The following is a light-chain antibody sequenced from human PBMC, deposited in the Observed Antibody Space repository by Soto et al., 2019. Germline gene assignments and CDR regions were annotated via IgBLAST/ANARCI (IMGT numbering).Light chain of an antibody. V-gene: IGKV2-28*01. CDR1: QSLLHSNGKNY. J-gene: IGKJ1*01. Sequence: IVMTQSPLSLPVTPGEPASISCRSSQSLLHSNGKNYLDWYLQKPGQSPRLLFYLGSNRASGVPDRFSGSASGTDFTLTISRGEGEDVGVYYCMQALDTRTFGQGTKVEIK. CDR2: LGS. CDR3: MQALDTRT.